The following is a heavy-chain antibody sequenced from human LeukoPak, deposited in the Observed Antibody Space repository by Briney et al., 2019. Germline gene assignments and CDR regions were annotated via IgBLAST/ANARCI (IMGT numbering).Heavy chain of an antibody. V-gene: IGHV3-7*01. J-gene: IGHJ5*02. Sequence: GGSLRLSCAASGFTFSSYWMSWVRQAPGKGLEWVASIKQDGSEKYYVDSVKGRFTISRDNAKNSLYLQMNSLRAEDTAVYYCARSHYYDSSGVFDPWGQGTLVTVSS. D-gene: IGHD3-22*01. CDR2: IKQDGSEK. CDR3: ARSHYYDSSGVFDP. CDR1: GFTFSSYW.